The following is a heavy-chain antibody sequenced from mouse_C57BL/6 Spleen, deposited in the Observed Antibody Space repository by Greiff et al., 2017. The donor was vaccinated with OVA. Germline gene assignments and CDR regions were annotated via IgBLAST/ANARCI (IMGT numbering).Heavy chain of an antibody. D-gene: IGHD3-2*02. V-gene: IGHV1-19*01. Sequence: EVQLQQSGPVLVKPGASVKMSCKASGYTFTDYYMNWVKQSHGKSLEWIGVINPYNGGTSYNQKFKGKATLTVDKSSSTAYMELNSLTSEDSAVYYCARGQLRLPYAMDYWGQGTSVTVSS. CDR3: ARGQLRLPYAMDY. J-gene: IGHJ4*01. CDR2: INPYNGGT. CDR1: GYTFTDYY.